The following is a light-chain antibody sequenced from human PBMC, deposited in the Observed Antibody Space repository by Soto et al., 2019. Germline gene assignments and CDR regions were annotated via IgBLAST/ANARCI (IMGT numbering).Light chain of an antibody. J-gene: IGLJ1*01. V-gene: IGLV1-40*01. Sequence: QSVLTQPPSVSGAPVQRVTISCTGSSSNIGAGYDVHWYEQLPGTAPKLLIYGNSNRPSGVPDRFSGSKSGTSASLAITGLQAEDEADYYCQSYDSSLSGYVFGTGTEVTVL. CDR3: QSYDSSLSGYV. CDR1: SSNIGAGYD. CDR2: GNS.